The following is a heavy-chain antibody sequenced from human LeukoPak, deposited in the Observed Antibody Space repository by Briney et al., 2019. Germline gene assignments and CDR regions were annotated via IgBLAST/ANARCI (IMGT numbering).Heavy chain of an antibody. CDR2: IHSGGST. Sequence: GGSLRLSCAASGFTVSSNYMSWVCQAPGKGLEWGSVIHSGGSTYYADSVKGRFTISRDNSKNTLYLQMNSLSAEDTAVYYCAKAPSIVGATTSDYWGQGTLVTVSS. D-gene: IGHD1-26*01. J-gene: IGHJ4*02. V-gene: IGHV3-66*01. CDR3: AKAPSIVGATTSDY. CDR1: GFTVSSNY.